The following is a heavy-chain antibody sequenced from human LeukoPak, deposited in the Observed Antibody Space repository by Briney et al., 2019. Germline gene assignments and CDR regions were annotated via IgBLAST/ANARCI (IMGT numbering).Heavy chain of an antibody. CDR1: GFTFSNAW. D-gene: IGHD2-21*02. Sequence: GGSLRLSCAASGFTFSNAWMSWVRQAPGKGLEWVGRIKSKTDGGTTDYAAPVKGRFTISRDDSKNTLYLQMNSLKTEDTAVYYCTTHGDSAAYYYYYGMDVWGQGTTVTVSS. V-gene: IGHV3-15*01. J-gene: IGHJ6*02. CDR2: IKSKTDGGTT. CDR3: TTHGDSAAYYYYYGMDV.